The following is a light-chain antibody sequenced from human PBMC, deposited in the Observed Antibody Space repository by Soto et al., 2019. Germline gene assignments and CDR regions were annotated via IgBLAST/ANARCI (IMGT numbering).Light chain of an antibody. V-gene: IGKV3-15*01. CDR3: QQYNNWPPN. J-gene: IGKJ2*01. CDR2: GPS. CDR1: QSVSSN. Sequence: DMVMTQSPDTLSVSPGERATLSCRASQSVSSNLAWYQQKPGQAPRLLIFGPSTRATGIPARFSGSGSGTEFTLTISSLQYEDFAVYYCQQYNNWPPNFGQGTKVEIK.